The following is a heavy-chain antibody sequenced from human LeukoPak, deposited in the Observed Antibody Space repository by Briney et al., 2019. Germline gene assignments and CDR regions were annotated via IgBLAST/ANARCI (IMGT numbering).Heavy chain of an antibody. V-gene: IGHV1-2*02. J-gene: IGHJ3*02. D-gene: IGHD4-11*01. CDR2: INTKSGST. CDR1: GYTFTDYY. Sequence: ASVKVSCKASGYTFTDYYIHWVRQAPGQGLGWVGWINTKSGSTNYAEKFQGRVTMTRDTSISTAYMELSWLTSDDTAVYYCARDPRTTKNAFDIWGQGTMVTVSS. CDR3: ARDPRTTKNAFDI.